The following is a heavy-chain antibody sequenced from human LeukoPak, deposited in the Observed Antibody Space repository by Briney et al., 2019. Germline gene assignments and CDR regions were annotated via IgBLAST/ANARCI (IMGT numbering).Heavy chain of an antibody. D-gene: IGHD3-22*01. CDR1: GYTFTSYW. Sequence: GESLKISCKGSGYTFTSYWIGWVRQMPGKGLEWMGIIYPGDSDTRYSPSFQGQVTISADNSISTAYLHWSSLKASDTAMYYCARRAGSSGYYYLFDWGQGTLVTVSS. CDR3: ARRAGSSGYYYLFD. V-gene: IGHV5-51*01. J-gene: IGHJ4*02. CDR2: IYPGDSDT.